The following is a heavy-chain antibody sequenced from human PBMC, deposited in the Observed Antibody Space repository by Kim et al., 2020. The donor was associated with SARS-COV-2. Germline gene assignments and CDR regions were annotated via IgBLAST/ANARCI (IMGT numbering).Heavy chain of an antibody. J-gene: IGHJ3*02. D-gene: IGHD5-18*01. Sequence: YNPTLKSRVTISVDTSKNQFSLKLSSVTAADTAVYYCARLDTAMVDAFDIWGQGTMVTVSS. CDR3: ARLDTAMVDAFDI. V-gene: IGHV4-39*01.